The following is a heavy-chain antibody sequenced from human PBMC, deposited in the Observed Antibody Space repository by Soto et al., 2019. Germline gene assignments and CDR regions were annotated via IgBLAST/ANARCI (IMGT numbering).Heavy chain of an antibody. CDR3: AKAPVGYCSTTSCYGDY. CDR2: ISSSGGST. Sequence: GGSLRLSCAASGFTFSSYAMSWVRQAPGKGLEWVSAISSSGGSTYYADSVKGRFTISRDNSKNTLYLQMNSLRAEDTAVYYCAKAPVGYCSTTSCYGDYRGQGTLVTVPS. CDR1: GFTFSSYA. V-gene: IGHV3-23*01. D-gene: IGHD2-2*01. J-gene: IGHJ4*02.